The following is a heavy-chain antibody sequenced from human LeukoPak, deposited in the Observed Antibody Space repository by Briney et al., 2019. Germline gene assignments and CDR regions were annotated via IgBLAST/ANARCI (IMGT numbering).Heavy chain of an antibody. CDR3: APYTHWVAGDV. Sequence: PGGSLRLSCAASGFTFSESWMSCVRQAPGKGLEGVANMNQDGSEKDYVDSVKGRFTISRDNARESLSLQMSSLRAEDTAVYYCAPYTHWVAGDVWGHATTVTVSS. J-gene: IGHJ6*02. CDR2: MNQDGSEK. D-gene: IGHD3-16*01. V-gene: IGHV3-7*01. CDR1: GFTFSESW.